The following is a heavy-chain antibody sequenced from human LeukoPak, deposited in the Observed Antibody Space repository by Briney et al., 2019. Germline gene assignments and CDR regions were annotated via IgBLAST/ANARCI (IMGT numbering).Heavy chain of an antibody. D-gene: IGHD2-21*02. CDR2: ISGSGGST. J-gene: IGHJ3*02. Sequence: GGSLRLSCAASGFTFNTYAMTWVRQAPGKGLEWVSAISGSGGSTYYADSVKGRFTISRDNSKNTLYLQMNSLRAEDTAVYYCAKSAYCGGDCSTWGAFDIWGQGTMVTVSS. V-gene: IGHV3-23*01. CDR3: AKSAYCGGDCSTWGAFDI. CDR1: GFTFNTYA.